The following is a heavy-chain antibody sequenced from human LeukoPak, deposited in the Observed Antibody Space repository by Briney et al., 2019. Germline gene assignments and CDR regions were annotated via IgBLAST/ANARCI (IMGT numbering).Heavy chain of an antibody. CDR1: GFTFSNAR. J-gene: IGHJ4*02. D-gene: IGHD1-1*01. V-gene: IGHV3-15*01. CDR2: IKSKTDGGTT. Sequence: PGGSLRLSCAASGFTFSNARMSWVRQAPGKGLEWVGRIKSKTDGGTTDYAAPVKGRFTISRDDSKNTLFLQMNSLKTEDTAVYYCSTDRRDWNPRDWGQGTLVTVSS. CDR3: STDRRDWNPRD.